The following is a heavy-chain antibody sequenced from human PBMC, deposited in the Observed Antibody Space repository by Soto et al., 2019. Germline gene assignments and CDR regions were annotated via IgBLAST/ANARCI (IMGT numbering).Heavy chain of an antibody. CDR2: INHSGGT. J-gene: IGHJ6*02. Sequence: SETLSLTCAVYGGSFSGHYWSWIRQPPGKGLEWLGEINHSGGTSYNPSLKSRVTISVDTAKSQFSLKLTSVTAADTAVYYCARDGFGSAYWYYYYGMDVWRQGTTATVSS. CDR1: GGSFSGHY. D-gene: IGHD3-22*01. V-gene: IGHV4-34*01. CDR3: ARDGFGSAYWYYYYGMDV.